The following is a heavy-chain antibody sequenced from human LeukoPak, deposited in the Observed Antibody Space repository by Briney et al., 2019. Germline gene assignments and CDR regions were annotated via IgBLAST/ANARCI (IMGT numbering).Heavy chain of an antibody. CDR3: ARDLIGYYGSGSYYKKNAFDI. J-gene: IGHJ3*02. V-gene: IGHV1-2*04. CDR1: GYTFTGYY. CDR2: INPNSGGT. D-gene: IGHD3-10*01. Sequence: ASVKVSCKASGYTFTGYYMHWVRQAPGQGLEWMGWINPNSGGTNYAQKFQGWVTMTRDTSISTAYMELSRLRSDDTAVYYCARDLIGYYGSGSYYKKNAFDIWGQGTMVTVSS.